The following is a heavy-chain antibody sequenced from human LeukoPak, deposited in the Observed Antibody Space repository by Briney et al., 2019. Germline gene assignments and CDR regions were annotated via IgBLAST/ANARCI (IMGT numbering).Heavy chain of an antibody. CDR3: ATSAHIEVGTAPPPDY. CDR2: IRSATNTI. CDR1: GFTFSSYS. J-gene: IGHJ4*02. D-gene: IGHD2-21*02. Sequence: GGSLRLSCAASGFTFSSYSMNWVRQAPGKGLEWISHIRSATNTIDYADSVKGRFSISGDDAKNSLYLQMNSLRAEDTAVYYCATSAHIEVGTAPPPDYWGQGTLVTVTS. V-gene: IGHV3-48*01.